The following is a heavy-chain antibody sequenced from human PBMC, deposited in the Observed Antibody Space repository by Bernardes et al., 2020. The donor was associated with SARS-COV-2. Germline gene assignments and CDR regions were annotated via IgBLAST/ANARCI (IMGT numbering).Heavy chain of an antibody. CDR1: GGSFSGYY. CDR3: ARGLWPDY. CDR2: INHSGST. V-gene: IGHV4-34*01. D-gene: IGHD5-18*01. J-gene: IGHJ4*02. Sequence: SETLSLTCAVYGGSFSGYYWSWIRQPPGPGLEWIGEINHSGSTNYNPSLKSRVTISVDTSKNQFSLKLSSVTAADTAVYYCARGLWPDYWGQGTLVTVSS.